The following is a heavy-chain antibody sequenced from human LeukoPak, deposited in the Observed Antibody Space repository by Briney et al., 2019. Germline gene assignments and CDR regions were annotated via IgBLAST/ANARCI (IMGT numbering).Heavy chain of an antibody. CDR3: ARQYGDHTTYFDY. D-gene: IGHD4-17*01. Sequence: SETLSLTCTVSGGSISSGDCYWSWIRQSPGKGLEWIGYIYYSGSTYYNPSLKSRVTISVDTSKNQFSLKLSSVTAADTAVYYCARQYGDHTTYFDYWGQGTLVTVSS. CDR2: IYYSGST. J-gene: IGHJ4*02. CDR1: GGSISSGDCY. V-gene: IGHV4-30-4*08.